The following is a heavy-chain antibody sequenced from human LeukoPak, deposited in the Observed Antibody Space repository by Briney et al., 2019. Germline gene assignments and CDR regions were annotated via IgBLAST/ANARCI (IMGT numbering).Heavy chain of an antibody. Sequence: SETLSLTCTVSGGSINSHFWTWIRQPAGKGPGWIGRIYSSGTTHYNPSLNSRVTMSVDTSKNQFSLKLRSVTAADTAVYFCARVADYDSSGFNAFDIWGRGTMVTVSS. J-gene: IGHJ3*02. CDR2: IYSSGTT. CDR3: ARVADYDSSGFNAFDI. CDR1: GGSINSHF. D-gene: IGHD3-22*01. V-gene: IGHV4-4*07.